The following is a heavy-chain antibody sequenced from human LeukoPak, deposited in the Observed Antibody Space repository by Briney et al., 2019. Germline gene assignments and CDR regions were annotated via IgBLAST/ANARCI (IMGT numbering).Heavy chain of an antibody. J-gene: IGHJ4*02. V-gene: IGHV4-4*07. CDR2: IFTSGNT. CDR3: AREGGGFDY. D-gene: IGHD3-16*01. CDR1: GGSISSHS. Sequence: SETLSLTCTVSGGSISSHSWSWIRQPAGKGLEWIGRIFTSGNTYYNPSLKSRVIMSVDTSKNQFSLKLRSVTAADTAVYYCAREGGGFDYWGQGTLVTVSS.